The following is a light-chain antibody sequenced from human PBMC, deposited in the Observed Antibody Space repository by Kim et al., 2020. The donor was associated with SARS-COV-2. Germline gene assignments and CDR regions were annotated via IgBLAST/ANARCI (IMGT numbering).Light chain of an antibody. Sequence: LYPGERATLSCRASQIVSSYLAWYQQNPGQAPRLLIYDASNRATGIPARFSGSGSGTDFTLTIGSLEPEDFAVYYCQQRGNWPLTFGGGTKVDIK. CDR3: QQRGNWPLT. V-gene: IGKV3-11*01. CDR1: QIVSSY. CDR2: DAS. J-gene: IGKJ4*01.